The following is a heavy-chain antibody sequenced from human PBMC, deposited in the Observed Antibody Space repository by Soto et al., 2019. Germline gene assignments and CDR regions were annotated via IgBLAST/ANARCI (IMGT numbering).Heavy chain of an antibody. J-gene: IGHJ6*02. Sequence: QPGGSLRLSCAASGFTFSSYAMSWVRQAPGKGLEWVSAISGSGGSTYYADSVKGRFTISRDNSKNTLYLQMNSLRAEDTAVYYCAKDRTAYYYGSGSRRNYYGMDVWGQGTTVTVSS. D-gene: IGHD3-10*01. CDR3: AKDRTAYYYGSGSRRNYYGMDV. CDR1: GFTFSSYA. V-gene: IGHV3-23*01. CDR2: ISGSGGST.